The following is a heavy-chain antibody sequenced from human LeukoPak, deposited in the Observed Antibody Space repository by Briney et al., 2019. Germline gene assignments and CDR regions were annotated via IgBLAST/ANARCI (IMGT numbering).Heavy chain of an antibody. CDR1: GGSISSGGYY. J-gene: IGHJ4*02. CDR2: IYYSGRT. V-gene: IGHV4-31*03. D-gene: IGHD4-17*01. CDR3: ARGSDYGGNFDY. Sequence: SQTLSLTCTVSGGSISSGGYYWSWIRQHPGKGLEWIGYIYYSGRTYYNPSLKSRVTISVDTSKNQFSLKLSSVTAADTAVYYCARGSDYGGNFDYWGQGTLVTVSS.